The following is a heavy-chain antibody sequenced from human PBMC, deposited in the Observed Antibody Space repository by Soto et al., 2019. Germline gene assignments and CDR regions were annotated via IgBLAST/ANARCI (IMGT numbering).Heavy chain of an antibody. CDR1: GYSFTSYW. D-gene: IGHD6-6*01. Sequence: GESLKISCKGSGYSFTSYWISWVRQMPGKGLEWMGRIDPSDSYTNYSPSFQGHVTISADKSISTAYLQWSSLKASDTAMYYCARGPRSSPFYYYYGMDVWGQGTTVTVSS. J-gene: IGHJ6*02. CDR2: IDPSDSYT. CDR3: ARGPRSSPFYYYYGMDV. V-gene: IGHV5-10-1*01.